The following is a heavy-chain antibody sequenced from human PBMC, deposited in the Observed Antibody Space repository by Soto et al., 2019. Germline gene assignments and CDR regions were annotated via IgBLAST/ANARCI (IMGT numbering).Heavy chain of an antibody. Sequence: GASVKVSCKVSGYTLTELSMHWVRQAPGKGLEWMGGFDPEDGETIYAQKFQGRVTMTEDTSTDTAYMELSSLRSEDTAVYYCATDFYNWNRRAFILAFDTWGQGTMVTVSS. CDR2: FDPEDGET. D-gene: IGHD1-20*01. J-gene: IGHJ3*02. CDR1: GYTLTELS. V-gene: IGHV1-24*01. CDR3: ATDFYNWNRRAFILAFDT.